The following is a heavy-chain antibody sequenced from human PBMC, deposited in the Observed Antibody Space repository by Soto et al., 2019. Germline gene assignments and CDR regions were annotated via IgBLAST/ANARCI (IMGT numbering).Heavy chain of an antibody. J-gene: IGHJ4*02. CDR3: ARGLSYCLDC. D-gene: IGHD1-26*01. V-gene: IGHV4-38-2*01. CDR1: GYSISSGYY. CDR2: IYHSGST. Sequence: SETLSLTCAVSGYSISSGYYWGWIRQPPGKGLEWIGSIYHSGSTYYNPSLKSRVTISVDTSKNQFSLKLSSVTAADTAVYYCARGLSYCLDCWGQGTLVTVSS.